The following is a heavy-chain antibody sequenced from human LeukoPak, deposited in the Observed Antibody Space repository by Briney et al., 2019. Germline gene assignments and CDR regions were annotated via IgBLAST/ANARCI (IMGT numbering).Heavy chain of an antibody. CDR2: IYNSVIT. V-gene: IGHV4-59*01. CDR1: GGSIGSFH. Sequence: PSETLSLTCTVSGGSIGSFHWSWIRQPPGKGLEWIGYIYNSVITNSNPSLKSRVAMSVDTSKNQFSLKLGSLTAADTAIYYCARVSGGSGNGPVDYWGQGTLVTVSS. J-gene: IGHJ4*02. CDR3: ARVSGGSGNGPVDY. D-gene: IGHD3-10*01.